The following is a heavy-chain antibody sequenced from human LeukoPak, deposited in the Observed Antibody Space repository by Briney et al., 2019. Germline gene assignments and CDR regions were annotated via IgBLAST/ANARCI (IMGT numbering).Heavy chain of an antibody. CDR1: GFTFSCYG. Sequence: GGSLRLSCAASGFTFSCYGMHWVRQAPGKGLEWVAFIRYDGSNKYYADSVKGRFTISRDNAKNSLYLQMNSLRAEDTAVYYCARIRSDSGYDYYFDYWGQGTLVTVSS. CDR3: ARIRSDSGYDYYFDY. J-gene: IGHJ4*02. CDR2: IRYDGSNK. V-gene: IGHV3-30*02. D-gene: IGHD5-12*01.